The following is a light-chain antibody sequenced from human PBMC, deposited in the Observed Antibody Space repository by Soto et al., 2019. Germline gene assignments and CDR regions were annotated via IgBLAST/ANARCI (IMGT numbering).Light chain of an antibody. CDR2: GAS. CDR1: QSVSTY. V-gene: IGKV3-15*01. Sequence: EIVMTQSPATLSVSLGDRATLSCRASQSVSTYLAWYQQKPGQAPRLLIYGASTRATGIPARFSGSGSETDFTLTISSLPSEDFAVYYCQQYDSWPPSYTFGQGTKLEIK. J-gene: IGKJ2*01. CDR3: QQYDSWPPSYT.